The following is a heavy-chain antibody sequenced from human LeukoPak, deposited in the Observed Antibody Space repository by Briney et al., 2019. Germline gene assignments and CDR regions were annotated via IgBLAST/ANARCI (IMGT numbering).Heavy chain of an antibody. D-gene: IGHD1-26*01. Sequence: GGSLGLSCAASGFTFDDYGMSWVRQARGRGLEWVSGINWNGGSTGYADSVEGRFTISRDNAKNSLYLQMNSLSAEDTALYYCARVYSGSYFRSYYYYMDVWGKGTTVTVSS. CDR2: INWNGGST. V-gene: IGHV3-20*04. J-gene: IGHJ6*03. CDR1: GFTFDDYG. CDR3: ARVYSGSYFRSYYYYMDV.